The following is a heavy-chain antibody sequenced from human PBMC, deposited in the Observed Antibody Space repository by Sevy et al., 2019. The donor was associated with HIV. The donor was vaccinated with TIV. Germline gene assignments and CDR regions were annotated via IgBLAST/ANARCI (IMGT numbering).Heavy chain of an antibody. V-gene: IGHV3-11*01. CDR2: ISSSGSTI. CDR3: ARDSPLVQAAAGKGAYGMDV. J-gene: IGHJ6*02. D-gene: IGHD6-13*01. Sequence: GGSLRLSCAASGFTFSDYYMSWIRQAPGKGLEWVSYISSSGSTIYYADSEKGRFTISRDNAKNSLYLQMNSLRAEDTAVYYCARDSPLVQAAAGKGAYGMDVWGQGTTVTVSS. CDR1: GFTFSDYY.